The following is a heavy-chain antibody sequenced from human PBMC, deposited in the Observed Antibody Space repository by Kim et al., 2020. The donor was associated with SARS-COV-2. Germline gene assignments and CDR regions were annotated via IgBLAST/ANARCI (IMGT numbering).Heavy chain of an antibody. J-gene: IGHJ4*02. CDR3: TRSHYGDYYIAVAGDFDY. Sequence: KGRFTISRDDSKNTAYLQMNSLKTEDTAVYYCTRSHYGDYYIAVAGDFDYWGQGTLVTVSS. D-gene: IGHD6-19*01. V-gene: IGHV3-73*01.